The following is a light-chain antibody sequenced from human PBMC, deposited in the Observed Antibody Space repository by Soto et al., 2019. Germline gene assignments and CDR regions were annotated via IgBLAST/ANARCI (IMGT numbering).Light chain of an antibody. CDR1: SSDVGGYNY. CDR2: EVS. V-gene: IGLV2-8*01. CDR3: SSYAGSKNLGV. J-gene: IGLJ1*01. Sequence: QSALTQPSSASGSPGQSVTISCTGTSSDVGGYNYVSWYQQHPCKAPKLMISEVSKRTSGVPDRFSGSKSGNTASLTVSGLQAEDEADDCYSSYAGSKNLGVFGTGTKVTVL.